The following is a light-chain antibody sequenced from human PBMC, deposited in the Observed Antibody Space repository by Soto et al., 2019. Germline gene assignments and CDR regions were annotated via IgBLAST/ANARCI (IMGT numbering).Light chain of an antibody. CDR1: QSIRSW. J-gene: IGKJ1*01. CDR3: QQYNSYSRT. CDR2: KAS. Sequence: DIQMTQSPSTLSASVGDRVTITCRASQSIRSWLAWYQQKPGKAPKLLIYKASSLESGVPSRFSGSGSGTEFTLTISSLQPEYFATYYCQQYNSYSRTFGQGTKV. V-gene: IGKV1-5*03.